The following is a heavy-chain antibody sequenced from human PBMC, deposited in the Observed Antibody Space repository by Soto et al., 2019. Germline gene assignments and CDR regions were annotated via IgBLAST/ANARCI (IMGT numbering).Heavy chain of an antibody. V-gene: IGHV5-51*01. J-gene: IGHJ4*02. CDR1: GYRFTTYW. D-gene: IGHD3-22*01. CDR3: ARHKGPDDYHSSAHLDY. Sequence: PGESLKISCTVSGYRFTTYWIGWVRQMPGKGLEWMGIIYPGDSDTRYSPSFQGQVTISADKSIFTASLQWTSLKASDTAMYYCARHKGPDDYHSSAHLDYWGQGTLVTVSS. CDR2: IYPGDSDT.